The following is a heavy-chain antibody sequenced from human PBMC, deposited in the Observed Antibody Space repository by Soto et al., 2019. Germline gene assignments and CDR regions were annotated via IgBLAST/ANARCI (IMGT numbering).Heavy chain of an antibody. V-gene: IGHV1-69*06. CDR1: GGTFSSYA. Sequence: GASVKVSCKASGGTFSSYAISGVRQAPGEGLEWMGGIIPIFGTANYAQKFQGRVTITADKSTSTAYMELSSLRSEDTAVYYCARVAPYNWNYVGWFDPWGQGTLVTVSS. CDR2: IIPIFGTA. J-gene: IGHJ5*02. D-gene: IGHD1-7*01. CDR3: ARVAPYNWNYVGWFDP.